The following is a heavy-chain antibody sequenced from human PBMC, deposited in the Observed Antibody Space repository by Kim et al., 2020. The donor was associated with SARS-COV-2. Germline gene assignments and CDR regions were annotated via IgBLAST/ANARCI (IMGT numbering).Heavy chain of an antibody. CDR2: IYYSGST. CDR1: GGSISSSSYY. J-gene: IGHJ6*01. CDR3: AILPGIAAAGTDLYGM. D-gene: IGHD6-13*01. V-gene: IGHV4-39*01. Sequence: SETLSLNCTVSGGSISSSSYYWGWIRQPPGKGLEWIGSIYYSGSTYYNPSLKSRVTISVDTSKNQFSLKLSSVTAADTAVYYCAILPGIAAAGTDLYGM.